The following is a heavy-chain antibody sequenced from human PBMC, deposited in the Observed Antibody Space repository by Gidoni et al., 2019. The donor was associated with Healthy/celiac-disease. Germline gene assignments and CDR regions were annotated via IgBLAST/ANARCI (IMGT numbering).Heavy chain of an antibody. D-gene: IGHD2-2*01. CDR3: ANPAYADY. CDR1: GFTFSSYA. Sequence: EVPLLESGGGSVKPGGSQSLCCASSGFTFSSYAMCWVHQAPGKWLAWFSDISGSGGITYYADSVKGRFTISRDNSKNTLYLQMNSLRAEDTAVYYCANPAYADYWGQGPLVTVSS. CDR2: ISGSGGIT. J-gene: IGHJ4*02. V-gene: IGHV3-23*01.